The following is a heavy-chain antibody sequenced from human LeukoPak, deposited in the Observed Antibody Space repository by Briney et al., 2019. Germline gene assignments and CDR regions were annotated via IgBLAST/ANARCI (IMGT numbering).Heavy chain of an antibody. CDR1: GFTFSDYA. Sequence: PGGSLRLSCVASGFTFSDYAMNWVRQAPGKGLEWVSTFKTKYHQVYYAESVRGRFTISTDSSRNTVFLQMNSLRADGTALYYCARSVPDYTRFDYWGQGALVTVSS. D-gene: IGHD4-11*01. V-gene: IGHV3-23*05. CDR3: ARSVPDYTRFDY. CDR2: FKTKYHQV. J-gene: IGHJ4*02.